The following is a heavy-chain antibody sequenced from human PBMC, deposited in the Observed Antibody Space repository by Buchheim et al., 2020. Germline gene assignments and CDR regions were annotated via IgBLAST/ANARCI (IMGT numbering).Heavy chain of an antibody. V-gene: IGHV3-7*01. D-gene: IGHD6-19*01. J-gene: IGHJ4*02. CDR3: ARENGVFYSSGWYEGFDY. CDR2: IKQDGSEK. CDR1: GFTFSSYW. Sequence: EVQLVESGGGLVQPGGSLRLSCAASGFTFSSYWMSWVRQAPGKGLEWVANIKQDGSEKYYVDSVKGRFTISRDNAKNSLYLQMNSLRAEDTAVYYCARENGVFYSSGWYEGFDYWGQGTL.